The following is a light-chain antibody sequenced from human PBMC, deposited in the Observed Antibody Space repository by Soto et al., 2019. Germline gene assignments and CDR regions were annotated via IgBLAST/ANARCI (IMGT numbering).Light chain of an antibody. CDR2: DVS. Sequence: DIQMTQSPSTLSASVGDRVTITCRASQSFTTWLAWYQQKPGKAPKLLIFDVSTLETGVPSRFSGSGSGTEFTLTISSLQPADFATYYCQQYYRYPLSFGGGTTVEIK. CDR1: QSFTTW. CDR3: QQYYRYPLS. V-gene: IGKV1-5*01. J-gene: IGKJ4*01.